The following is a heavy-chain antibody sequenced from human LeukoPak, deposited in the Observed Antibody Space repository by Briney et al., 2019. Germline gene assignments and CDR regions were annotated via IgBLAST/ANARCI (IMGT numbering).Heavy chain of an antibody. CDR3: ARIGDYRSSDAFDV. Sequence: ASVKVSCKASGYTFTGYFIQWVRQAPGQGLEWMGWINGNSGSIEYAQKFQGRVTLTRDTSTNTAIMELTSLSSDDTAVYYCARIGDYRSSDAFDVWGQGTLVTVSS. V-gene: IGHV1-2*02. CDR2: INGNSGSI. D-gene: IGHD6-13*01. CDR1: GYTFTGYF. J-gene: IGHJ3*01.